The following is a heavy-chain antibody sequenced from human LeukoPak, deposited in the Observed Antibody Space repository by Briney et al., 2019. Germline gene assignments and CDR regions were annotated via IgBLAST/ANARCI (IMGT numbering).Heavy chain of an antibody. D-gene: IGHD7-27*01. CDR2: IYYSGST. V-gene: IGHV4-39*01. CDR1: GGSISSSSYY. CDR3: VTKLGLSDY. Sequence: SETLSLTCTVSGGSISSSSYYWGWIRQPPGKGLGWIGSIYYSGSTYYNPSLKSRVTISVDTSKNQFSLKLSSVTAADTAVYYCVTKLGLSDYWGQGTLVTVSS. J-gene: IGHJ4*02.